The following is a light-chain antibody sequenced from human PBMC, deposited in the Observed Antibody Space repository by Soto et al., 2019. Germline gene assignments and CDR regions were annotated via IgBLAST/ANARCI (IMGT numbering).Light chain of an antibody. V-gene: IGKV3D-11*03. Sequence: EIVLTQSPATLSAFPGDRVTLSCRASQALNTRLAWCQHKPGQAPRLLIYLTSNRAAGVPARFSAWGSETDFTLTISDVEPEDFAVYFCQHFGSSPPVIFGQGTRLEIK. CDR1: QALNTR. CDR3: QHFGSSPPVI. CDR2: LTS. J-gene: IGKJ5*01.